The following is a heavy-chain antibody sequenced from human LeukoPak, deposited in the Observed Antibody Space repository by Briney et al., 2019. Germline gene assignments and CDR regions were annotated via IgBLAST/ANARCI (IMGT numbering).Heavy chain of an antibody. Sequence: SETLSLTCTVSGYSISSGNYWGWIRQPPGKGLEWIGNIYHSGTTYYNPSLKSRVTISLDTSNNQFSLKLISVTAADTAMYYCARGYGGNVDYWGQGTLVTVSS. J-gene: IGHJ4*02. D-gene: IGHD4-23*01. CDR1: GYSISSGNY. CDR2: IYHSGTT. CDR3: ARGYGGNVDY. V-gene: IGHV4-38-2*02.